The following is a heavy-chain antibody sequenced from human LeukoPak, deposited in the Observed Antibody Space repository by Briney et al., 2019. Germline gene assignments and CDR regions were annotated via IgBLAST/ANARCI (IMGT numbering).Heavy chain of an antibody. CDR3: AKGGKWDVTPFDY. CDR2: ISNNGGYT. J-gene: IGHJ4*02. Sequence: GGSLRLSCAASGFTFSSSAMSWVRQAPGKGLEWVSAISNNGGYTYYADSVQGRFTISRDNSKNTLYLQVNSLRAEDTAVYYCAKGGKWDVTPFDYWGQGTLVTVSS. CDR1: GFTFSSSA. V-gene: IGHV3-23*01. D-gene: IGHD1-26*01.